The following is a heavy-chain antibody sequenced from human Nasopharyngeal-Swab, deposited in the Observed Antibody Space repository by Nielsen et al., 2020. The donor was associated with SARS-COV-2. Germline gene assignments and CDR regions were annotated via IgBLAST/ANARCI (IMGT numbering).Heavy chain of an antibody. CDR3: ARDGLDYDFWSAYFMDV. D-gene: IGHD3-3*01. J-gene: IGHJ6*02. CDR2: ISSSSSYI. Sequence: GGSLRLPCAASGFTFNNYNFNWVRQAPGKGLEWVSSISSSSSYIYYADSVKGRFTISRDNTKNSLSLQMNSLRAEDTAVYYCARDGLDYDFWSAYFMDVWGQGTTVTVSS. V-gene: IGHV3-21*01. CDR1: GFTFNNYN.